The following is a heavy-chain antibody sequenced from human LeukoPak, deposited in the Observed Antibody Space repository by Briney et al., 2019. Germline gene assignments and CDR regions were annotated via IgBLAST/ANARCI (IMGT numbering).Heavy chain of an antibody. D-gene: IGHD7-27*01. Sequence: ASVKVSCKASGYTFTSYYMHWVRQAPGKGLEWMGGFDPEDGETIYAQKFQGRVTMTEDTSTDTAYMELSSLRSEDTAVYYCATALASWGYYYYYYMDVWGKGTTVTVSS. CDR1: GYTFTSYY. CDR3: ATALASWGYYYYYYMDV. J-gene: IGHJ6*03. V-gene: IGHV1-24*01. CDR2: FDPEDGET.